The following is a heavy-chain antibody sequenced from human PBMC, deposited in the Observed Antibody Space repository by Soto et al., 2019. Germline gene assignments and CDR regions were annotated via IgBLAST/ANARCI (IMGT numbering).Heavy chain of an antibody. CDR3: ATGFWSGPIAHYFDY. CDR2: IIPLFGKE. Sequence: QVHLVQSGAEVKKPGSSVKVSCKASGGSFSTYAINWLRQAPGQGLEWMGGIIPLFGKENYAHNFQDRFTFTADNSTTTAYMEVRRLRSEDTAVYYCATGFWSGPIAHYFDYWGQGTLVTVSS. CDR1: GGSFSTYA. D-gene: IGHD3-3*01. J-gene: IGHJ4*01. V-gene: IGHV1-69*06.